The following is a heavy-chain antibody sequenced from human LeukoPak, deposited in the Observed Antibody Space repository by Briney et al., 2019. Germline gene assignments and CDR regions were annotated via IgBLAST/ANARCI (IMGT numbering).Heavy chain of an antibody. CDR2: IYPGDSDT. CDR3: ARWGRGGIAAAGRPY. CDR1: GYSFTSYW. Sequence: GESLKISCKGSGYSFTSYWIGWVRQMPGKGLEWMGIIYPGDSDTRYSPSFQGQVTISADKSISTAYLQWSSLKASDTAMYYCARWGRGGIAAAGRPYWGQGTPVTVSS. V-gene: IGHV5-51*01. J-gene: IGHJ4*02. D-gene: IGHD6-13*01.